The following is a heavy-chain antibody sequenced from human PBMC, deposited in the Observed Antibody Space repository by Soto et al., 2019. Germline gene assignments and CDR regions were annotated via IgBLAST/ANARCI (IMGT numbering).Heavy chain of an antibody. CDR3: ARIRAAAGRRDFDY. CDR1: GFSLSNARMG. V-gene: IGHV2-26*01. J-gene: IGHJ4*02. Sequence: SGPTLVNPTETLTLTCTVSGFSLSNARMGVSWIRQPPGKALEWLAHIFSNDEKSYSTSLKSRLTISKDTSKSQVVLTMTNMDPVDTATYYCARIRAAAGRRDFDYWGQGTLVTVSS. D-gene: IGHD6-13*01. CDR2: IFSNDEK.